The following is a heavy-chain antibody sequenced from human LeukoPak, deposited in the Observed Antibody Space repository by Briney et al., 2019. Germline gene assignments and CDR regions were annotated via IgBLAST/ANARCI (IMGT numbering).Heavy chain of an antibody. CDR1: GFTFSTYA. D-gene: IGHD2-21*02. J-gene: IGHJ4*02. CDR2: INSDGRST. Sequence: GGSLRLSCGVSGFTFSTYAMSWVRQPPGKRLEWVSMINSDGRSTYYADSVKGRFTISRDNSKKTLYLQMNSLRAEDTAVYYCAQVKTGGDCYSNWGQGTLLTVSS. CDR3: AQVKTGGDCYSN. V-gene: IGHV3-23*03.